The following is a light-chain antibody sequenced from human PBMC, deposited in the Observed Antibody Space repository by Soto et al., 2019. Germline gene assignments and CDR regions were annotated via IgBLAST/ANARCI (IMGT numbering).Light chain of an antibody. CDR1: RSLVYSDGNSY. CDR2: TAS. J-gene: IGKJ2*01. Sequence: DVVMTQSPLSLPVTLGQPASISCRASRSLVYSDGNSYLSWYHQRPGQSPRRLIYTASNRDSGVPDRFLGSGSGTDFTLEISRVEAEDVGIYYCMHGTHWPPYTCGQGTKLEIK. CDR3: MHGTHWPPYT. V-gene: IGKV2-30*01.